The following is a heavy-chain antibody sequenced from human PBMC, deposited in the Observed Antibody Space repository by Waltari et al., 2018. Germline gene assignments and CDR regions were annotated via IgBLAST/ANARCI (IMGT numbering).Heavy chain of an antibody. CDR2: FYHSGST. J-gene: IGHJ4*02. Sequence: QLQLQESGSGLVKPSQTLSLTCAVSGGSISSGGYSWSWIRQPPGKGLEWSGYFYHSGSTYYTPSLKSRVTISVDRSKNQFSLKLSSVTAADTAVYYCARFTRGPYYYFDYWGQGTLVTVSS. D-gene: IGHD3-10*01. CDR1: GGSISSGGYS. V-gene: IGHV4-30-2*01. CDR3: ARFTRGPYYYFDY.